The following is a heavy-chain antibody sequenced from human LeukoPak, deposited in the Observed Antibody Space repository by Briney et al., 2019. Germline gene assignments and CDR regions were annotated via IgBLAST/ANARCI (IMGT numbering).Heavy chain of an antibody. J-gene: IGHJ4*02. V-gene: IGHV3-53*01. D-gene: IGHD5-18*01. CDR3: ARYHTALNY. CDR1: GFTFSSYS. CDR2: IYSGGST. Sequence: PGGSLRLSCAASGFTFSSYSMNWVRQAPGKGLEWVSVIYSGGSTYYADSVKGRFTISRDNSKNTLYLQMNNVRVEDTAVHFCARYHTALNYWGQGTLVTASS.